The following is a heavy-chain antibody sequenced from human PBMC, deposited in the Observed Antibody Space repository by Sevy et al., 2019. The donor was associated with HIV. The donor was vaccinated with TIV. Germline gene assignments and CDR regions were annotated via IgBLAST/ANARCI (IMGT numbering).Heavy chain of an antibody. D-gene: IGHD3-22*01. Sequence: GGSLRLSCAASGFTFSNYYMTWIRQTPGKGLEWVSAISGSGGSTYYADSVKGRFTISRDNSKNTLYLQMNSLRAEDTAVYYCAKDDYYDSSGYYYDYWGQGTLVTVSS. CDR3: AKDDYYDSSGYYYDY. J-gene: IGHJ4*02. CDR1: GFTFSNYY. V-gene: IGHV3-23*01. CDR2: ISGSGGST.